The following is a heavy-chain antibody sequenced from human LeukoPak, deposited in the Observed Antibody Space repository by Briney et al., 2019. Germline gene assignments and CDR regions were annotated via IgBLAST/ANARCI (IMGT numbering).Heavy chain of an antibody. Sequence: SETLSLTCTVSGYSISSGYYWGWIRQPPGKGLEWIGSIYHSGSTYYNPSLKSRVTISVDTSKNQFSLKLSSVTAADTAVYYCAGDEYCSSTSCYGDAFDIWGQGTMVTVSS. CDR3: AGDEYCSSTSCYGDAFDI. CDR1: GYSISSGYY. CDR2: IYHSGST. D-gene: IGHD2-2*01. V-gene: IGHV4-38-2*02. J-gene: IGHJ3*02.